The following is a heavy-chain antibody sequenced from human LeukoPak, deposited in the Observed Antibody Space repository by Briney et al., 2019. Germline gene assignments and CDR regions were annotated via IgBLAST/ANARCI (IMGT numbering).Heavy chain of an antibody. CDR3: ARDIVVVPAAIRAYDAFDI. CDR2: ISAYNGNT. CDR1: GYTFTSYG. J-gene: IGHJ3*02. D-gene: IGHD2-2*01. V-gene: IGHV1-18*01. Sequence: ASVKVSCKASGYTFTSYGISWVRQAPGQGLEWMGWISAYNGNTNYAQKLQGRVTMTTDTSTSTAYMELRSLRSEDTAVYYCARDIVVVPAAIRAYDAFDIWGQGTMVTVSS.